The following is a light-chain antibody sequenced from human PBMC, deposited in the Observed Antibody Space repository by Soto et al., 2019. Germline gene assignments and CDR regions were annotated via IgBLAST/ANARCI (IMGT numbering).Light chain of an antibody. J-gene: IGKJ2*01. CDR3: QQSYNSPFT. V-gene: IGKV1-39*01. Sequence: DLQMTQSPSSLSASVGDRVTITCRASQNINRYLNWYQQRPGKAPNVLIFAASSLQSGVPSRFSGSGSGTHFTLTISNLQPEDSATYYCQQSYNSPFTFGQGTKVEIK. CDR2: AAS. CDR1: QNINRY.